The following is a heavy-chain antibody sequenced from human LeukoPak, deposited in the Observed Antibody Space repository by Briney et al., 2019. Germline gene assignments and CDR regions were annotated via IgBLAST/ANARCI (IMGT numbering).Heavy chain of an antibody. V-gene: IGHV4-59*11. D-gene: IGHD3-22*01. CDR2: IYYSGST. CDR3: ARLYYDSSGPPKNWLDP. J-gene: IGHJ5*02. Sequence: SETLSLTCTVSGGSISSHYWSWIRQPPGKGLEWIGYIYYSGSTNYNPSLKSRVTISVDTSKNQFSLKLSSVTAADTAVYYCARLYYDSSGPPKNWLDPWGQGTLVTVSS. CDR1: GGSISSHY.